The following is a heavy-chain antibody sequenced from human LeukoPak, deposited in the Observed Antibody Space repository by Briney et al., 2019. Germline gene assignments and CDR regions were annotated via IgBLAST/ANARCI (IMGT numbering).Heavy chain of an antibody. Sequence: GGSLRLSCAASGFTFSTYSMNWVRQPPGKGLEWVSSISSSSSNIFYADSVKGRFTISRDNAKNTLNLQMNSLRAEDTAVYYCARDLGQYYDTSDNWFDPWGQGTLVTVSS. CDR2: ISSSSSNI. J-gene: IGHJ5*02. V-gene: IGHV3-21*01. D-gene: IGHD3-22*01. CDR3: ARDLGQYYDTSDNWFDP. CDR1: GFTFSTYS.